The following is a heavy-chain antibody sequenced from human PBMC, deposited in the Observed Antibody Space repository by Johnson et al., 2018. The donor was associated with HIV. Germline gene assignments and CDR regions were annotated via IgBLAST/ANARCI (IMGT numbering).Heavy chain of an antibody. D-gene: IGHD6-13*01. CDR1: GFTFSNYA. J-gene: IGHJ3*02. Sequence: QVQLVESGGCLVQPGGSLRLSCAVSGFTFSNYAMHWVRQAPGKGLEWVAVISNDGSNKYYADSVRGRFTISRDNSKNTLYLQMNSLRAEDTAVYYCAREGEGYSSSWYDAFDIWGQGTMVTVSS. V-gene: IGHV3-30*01. CDR3: AREGEGYSSSWYDAFDI. CDR2: ISNDGSNK.